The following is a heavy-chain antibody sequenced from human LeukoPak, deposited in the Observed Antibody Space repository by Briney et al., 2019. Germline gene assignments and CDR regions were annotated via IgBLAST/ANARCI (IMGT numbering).Heavy chain of an antibody. V-gene: IGHV3-30*18. CDR2: ISYDGSNK. Sequence: GGSLRLSCAASGFTFSSYGMHWVRQAPGKGLEWVAVISYDGSNKYYADSVKGRFTISRDNSKNTLYLQMNSLRAEDTAVYYCAKGTYYYDSSGYAWGPEFDPWGQGTLVTVSS. CDR3: AKGTYYYDSSGYAWGPEFDP. J-gene: IGHJ5*02. CDR1: GFTFSSYG. D-gene: IGHD3-22*01.